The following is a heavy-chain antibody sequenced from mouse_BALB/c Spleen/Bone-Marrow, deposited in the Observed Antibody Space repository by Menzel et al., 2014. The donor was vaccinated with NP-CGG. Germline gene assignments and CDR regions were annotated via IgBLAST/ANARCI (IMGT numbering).Heavy chain of an antibody. Sequence: EVQLVESGGDLVQPGGSLKFSCAASGFDFSSYWMSWVQQTPGQGLEWIGEINPDSSTINYTPSLKDKFIISTDNAKNTLFLQMSKVRSEDTALYYCARRGDWYFDVWGAGTTVTVSS. CDR1: GFDFSSYW. V-gene: IGHV4-1*02. J-gene: IGHJ1*01. CDR2: INPDSSTI. CDR3: ARRGDWYFDV.